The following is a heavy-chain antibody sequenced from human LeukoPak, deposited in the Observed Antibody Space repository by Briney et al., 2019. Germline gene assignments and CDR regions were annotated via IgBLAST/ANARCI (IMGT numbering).Heavy chain of an antibody. D-gene: IGHD6-13*01. Sequence: GKSLRLSCAASGFTFDDYAMHWVRQAPGKGLEWVSGISWNSGSIGYADSVKGRFTISRDNAKNSLYLQMNSLRAEDTALYYCAKDRAYSSSWYKGFDPWGQGTLVTVSS. V-gene: IGHV3-9*01. J-gene: IGHJ5*02. CDR1: GFTFDDYA. CDR2: ISWNSGSI. CDR3: AKDRAYSSSWYKGFDP.